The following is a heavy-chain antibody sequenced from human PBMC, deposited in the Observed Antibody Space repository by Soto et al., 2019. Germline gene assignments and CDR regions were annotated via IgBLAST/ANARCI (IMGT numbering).Heavy chain of an antibody. CDR2: IKQDGSEK. J-gene: IGHJ6*02. D-gene: IGHD4-17*01. V-gene: IGHV3-7*01. Sequence: EVQLVESGGGLVQPGGSLRLSCAASGFTFSSYWMSWVRQAPGKGLEWVANIKQDGSEKYYVDSVKGRFTISRDNAKNSLYLQMNSLRAEDTAVYYCVRDRYGDYYYYGMDVWGQGTTVTVSS. CDR1: GFTFSSYW. CDR3: VRDRYGDYYYYGMDV.